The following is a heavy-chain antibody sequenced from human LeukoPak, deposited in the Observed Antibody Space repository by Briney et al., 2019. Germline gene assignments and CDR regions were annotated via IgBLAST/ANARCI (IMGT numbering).Heavy chain of an antibody. CDR1: GYTFTSYY. V-gene: IGHV1-46*01. D-gene: IGHD3-10*01. CDR3: ARDRRFGELFHDY. J-gene: IGHJ4*02. Sequence: ASVKVSCKASGYTFTSYYMHWVRQAPGQGLEWMGIINPSGGSTSYAQKFQGRVTMTRDMSTSAVYMELSSLRAEDTAVYYCARDRRFGELFHDYWGQGTLVTVSS. CDR2: INPSGGST.